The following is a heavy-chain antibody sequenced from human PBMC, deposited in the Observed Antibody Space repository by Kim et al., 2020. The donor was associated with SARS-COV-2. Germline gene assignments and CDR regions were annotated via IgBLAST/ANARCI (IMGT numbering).Heavy chain of an antibody. Sequence: GTRLRGIGRIYTSVTTNYHPALKSRVTMSVDTSKNQLSLKLSSVTAADTAVYYCARDFRGYWGGSFDYWGQGTLVTVSS. D-gene: IGHD7-27*01. CDR3: ARDFRGYWGGSFDY. J-gene: IGHJ4*02. V-gene: IGHV4-4*07. CDR2: IYTSVTT.